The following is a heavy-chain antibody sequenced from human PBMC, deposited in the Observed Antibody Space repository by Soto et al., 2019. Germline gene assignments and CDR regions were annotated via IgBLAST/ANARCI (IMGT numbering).Heavy chain of an antibody. CDR2: INPSSGGT. CDR1: GYTFTTYY. J-gene: IGHJ6*02. CDR3: ARDRRATEVIATTDNMDV. Sequence: EASVKVSCKASGYTFTTYYIHWVRQAPGRGLEWMGWINPSSGGTNYAQRFQGWVTMTRDTSISTAYMELNRLKSDDTAVYYCARDRRATEVIATTDNMDVWGQGTTVTVSS. V-gene: IGHV1-2*04. D-gene: IGHD1-20*01.